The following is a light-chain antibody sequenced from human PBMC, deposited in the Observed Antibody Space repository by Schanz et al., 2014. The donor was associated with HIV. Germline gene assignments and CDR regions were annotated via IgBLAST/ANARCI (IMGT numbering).Light chain of an antibody. Sequence: EIVLTQSPGSLSLSPGGRATLSCGASQRLSSSYLAWYQQKRDQPPRLVIYATSTRAAGIPDRFSGTGSGTDFTLTITSLQPDDFATYYCQQYNRYASTFGQGTKVEIK. V-gene: IGKV3-20*01. CDR1: QRLSSSY. CDR3: QQYNRYAST. J-gene: IGKJ1*01. CDR2: ATS.